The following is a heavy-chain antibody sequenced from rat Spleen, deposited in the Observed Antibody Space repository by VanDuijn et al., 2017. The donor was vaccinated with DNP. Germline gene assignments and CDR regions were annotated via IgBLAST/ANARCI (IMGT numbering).Heavy chain of an antibody. J-gene: IGHJ1*01. Sequence: EVQLVESGGGLVQPGRSLKLSCAASGFTFSDYNMAWVRQAPKKGLEWVATIIYDGSRTYYRDSVKGRFTISRDNAKSTLYLQMDSLRSEDTATYYCATLPQWYSGDDWYFDFWGPGTMVTVSS. V-gene: IGHV5S10*01. CDR1: GFTFSDYN. CDR3: ATLPQWYSGDDWYFDF. D-gene: IGHD1-1*01. CDR2: IIYDGSRT.